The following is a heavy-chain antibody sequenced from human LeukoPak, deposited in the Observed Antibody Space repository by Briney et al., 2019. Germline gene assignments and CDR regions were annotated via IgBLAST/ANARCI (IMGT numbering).Heavy chain of an antibody. Sequence: SVKVSCKASGGTFSSYAISWVRQAPGQGLEWTGGIIPIFGTANYAQKFQGRVTITADESTSTAYMELSSLRSEDTAVYYCATLGDCSSTSCYREIDYWGQGTLVTVSS. CDR1: GGTFSSYA. J-gene: IGHJ4*02. CDR3: ATLGDCSSTSCYREIDY. D-gene: IGHD2-2*02. V-gene: IGHV1-69*13. CDR2: IIPIFGTA.